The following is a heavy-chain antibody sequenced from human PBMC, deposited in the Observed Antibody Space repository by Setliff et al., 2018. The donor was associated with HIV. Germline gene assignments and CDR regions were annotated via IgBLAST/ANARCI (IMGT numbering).Heavy chain of an antibody. D-gene: IGHD2-21*01. Sequence: ASVKVSCKTSGYSSTGYDINWVRQATGQGLEWMAWMNPSTGEIGYAQKFQGRLTMTRDSSISTAYMELRGLRSEDTAIYYCARPSHVYGDNGPLGYWSQGTLVTVSS. V-gene: IGHV1-8*01. CDR3: ARPSHVYGDNGPLGY. CDR1: GYSSTGYD. J-gene: IGHJ4*02. CDR2: MNPSTGEI.